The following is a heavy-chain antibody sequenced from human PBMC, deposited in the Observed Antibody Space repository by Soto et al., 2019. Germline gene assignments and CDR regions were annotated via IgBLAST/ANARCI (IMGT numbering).Heavy chain of an antibody. V-gene: IGHV3-23*01. CDR2: ITGSGSDT. J-gene: IGHJ4*02. D-gene: IGHD2-2*01. CDR3: AKLGSSSWSPHYYFDY. CDR1: GFTFSSYG. Sequence: PGGSLRLSCAASGFTFSSYGMHWVRQAPGKGLEWVSAITGSGSDTYYADSVKGRFTISRDNSKNTLSLQMNSLRAEDTAVYYCAKLGSSSWSPHYYFDYWGQGTLVTVSS.